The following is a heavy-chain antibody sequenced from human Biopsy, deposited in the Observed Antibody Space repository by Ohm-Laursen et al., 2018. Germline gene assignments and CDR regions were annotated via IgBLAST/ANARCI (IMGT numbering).Heavy chain of an antibody. J-gene: IGHJ4*02. CDR1: SYTFTDYN. CDR2: INCKTGAT. D-gene: IGHD2-8*01. CDR3: ARDPLNGHKHFDY. V-gene: IGHV1-2*02. Sequence: ASVKVSCKVSSYTFTDYNIHWMRQVPGQGLEWLGYINCKTGATNYAQKFQGTVTMTRDTSISTAYLALGSLRSADTAIYYCARDPLNGHKHFDYWGQGSLVTVSS.